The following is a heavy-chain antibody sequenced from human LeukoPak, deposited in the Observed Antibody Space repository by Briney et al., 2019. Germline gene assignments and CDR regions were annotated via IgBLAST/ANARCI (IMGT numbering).Heavy chain of an antibody. D-gene: IGHD6-19*01. Sequence: ASVKVSCKASGYTFTSYGISWVRQAPGQGLEWMGWISAYNGSTNYAQKLQGRVTMTTDTSTSTAYMELRSLRSDDTAVYYCASSSSGWFQRTMDYWGQGTLVTVSS. CDR3: ASSSSGWFQRTMDY. CDR1: GYTFTSYG. CDR2: ISAYNGST. J-gene: IGHJ4*02. V-gene: IGHV1-18*01.